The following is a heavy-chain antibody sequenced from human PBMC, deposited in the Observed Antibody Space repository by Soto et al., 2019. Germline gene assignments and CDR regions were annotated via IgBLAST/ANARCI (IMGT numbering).Heavy chain of an antibody. CDR1: GFTFSTHG. Sequence: VQLVESGGGVVQPGGSLRLSCAASGFTFSTHGMHWVRQTPGKGLEWVAHIWYDGNNKYYGDSVKGRFTISRDNSKNTLYLKMNSQRAEDTAVYYCAKEYNWTVAFGFWGRGTLFAVSS. CDR2: IWYDGNNK. J-gene: IGHJ4*02. CDR3: AKEYNWTVAFGF. D-gene: IGHD1-20*01. V-gene: IGHV3-33*06.